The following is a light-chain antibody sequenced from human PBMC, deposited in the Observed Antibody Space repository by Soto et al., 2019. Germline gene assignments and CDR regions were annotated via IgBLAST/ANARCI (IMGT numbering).Light chain of an antibody. CDR2: DAT. CDR1: QSVSNL. V-gene: IGKV3-11*01. J-gene: IGKJ4*01. CDR3: QQCNAWPLT. Sequence: EIVLTQSPATLSLSPGERATLSWRASQSVSNLLAWFQQTPGQTPRLLIYDATKRAAGIPARFSGSGSGTDFTLPISSREPEDYAVYYCQQCNAWPLTFGGGTKVEIK.